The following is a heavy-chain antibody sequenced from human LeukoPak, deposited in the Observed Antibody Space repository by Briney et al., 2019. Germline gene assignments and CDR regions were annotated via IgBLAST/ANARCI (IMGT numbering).Heavy chain of an antibody. Sequence: AGGSLRPSCAASGVTFSSYSMNWVRQAPGKGLEWVSSISSSSSYIYYADSLKGRFTISRDNAKNSLYLQMNSLRAEDTALYFCVLETWFRFTIWGQGTTVTVSP. V-gene: IGHV3-21*01. CDR3: VLETWFRFTI. D-gene: IGHD3-10*01. CDR1: GVTFSSYS. J-gene: IGHJ3*02. CDR2: ISSSSSYI.